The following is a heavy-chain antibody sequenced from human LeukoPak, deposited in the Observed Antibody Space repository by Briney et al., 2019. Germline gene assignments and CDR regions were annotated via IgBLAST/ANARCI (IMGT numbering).Heavy chain of an antibody. CDR1: GGSISSYY. Sequence: PSETLSLTRTVSGGSISSYYWSWIRQPPGKGLEWIGYIYYSGSTNYNPSLKSRVTISVDTSKNQFSLKLSSVTAADTAVYYCARVTGYIVEDYFDYWGQGTLVTVSS. D-gene: IGHD3-22*01. J-gene: IGHJ4*02. CDR3: ARVTGYIVEDYFDY. V-gene: IGHV4-59*12. CDR2: IYYSGST.